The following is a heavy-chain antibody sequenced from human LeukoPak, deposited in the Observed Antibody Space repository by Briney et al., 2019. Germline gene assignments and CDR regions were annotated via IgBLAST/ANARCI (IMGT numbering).Heavy chain of an antibody. Sequence: GSLRLSCGASGFTFSRSAMTWVRQAPGKGLMWVSGIADNGATYYADSVKGRFIISRDNSKNMVFLQMDSLRAEDTALYYCAREVPAAMNAFDIWGRGTMVTVSS. CDR3: AREVPAAMNAFDI. J-gene: IGHJ3*02. D-gene: IGHD2-2*01. V-gene: IGHV3-23*01. CDR1: GFTFSRSA. CDR2: IADNGAT.